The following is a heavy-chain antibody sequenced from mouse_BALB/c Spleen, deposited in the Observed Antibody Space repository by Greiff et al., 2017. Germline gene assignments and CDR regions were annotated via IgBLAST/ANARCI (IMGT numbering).Heavy chain of an antibody. Sequence: VQLKESGPSLVKPSQTLSLTCSVTGDSITSGYWNWIRKFPGNKLEYMGYISYSGSTYYNPSLKSRISITRDTSKNQYYLQLNSVTTEDTATYYCARYGYYGSSPYFDVWGAGTTVTVSS. CDR3: ARYGYYGSSPYFDV. J-gene: IGHJ1*01. V-gene: IGHV3-8*02. CDR1: GDSITSGY. D-gene: IGHD1-1*01. CDR2: ISYSGST.